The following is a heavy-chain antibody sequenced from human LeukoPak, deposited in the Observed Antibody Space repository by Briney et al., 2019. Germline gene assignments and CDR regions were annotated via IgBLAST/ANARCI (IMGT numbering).Heavy chain of an antibody. D-gene: IGHD3-22*01. Sequence: ETLSLTCAVYGGSFSGYYLSWIREAPGKGLEWIGEINHSGSINYNADLKSRVTTSVGTSKNQFSLKLSSVTAADTAVYYCARGGYYYDSSGYRAFDYGGQGTLVTVSS. V-gene: IGHV4-34*01. CDR3: ARGGYYYDSSGYRAFDY. CDR1: GGSFSGYY. CDR2: INHSGSI. J-gene: IGHJ4*02.